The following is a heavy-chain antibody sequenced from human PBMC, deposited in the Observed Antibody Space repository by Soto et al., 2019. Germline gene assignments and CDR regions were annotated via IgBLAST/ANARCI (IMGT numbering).Heavy chain of an antibody. CDR2: IWYDGSNK. V-gene: IGHV3-33*01. J-gene: IGHJ4*02. CDR3: ARVLGDYVWGNYRYTGTDY. D-gene: IGHD3-16*02. CDR1: GFTFSSYG. Sequence: PGGSLRLSCAASGFTFSSYGMHWVRQAPGKGLEWVAVIWYDGSNKYYADSVKGRFTISRDNSKNTLYLQMNSLRAEDTAVYYCARVLGDYVWGNYRYTGTDYWGQGTLVTVSS.